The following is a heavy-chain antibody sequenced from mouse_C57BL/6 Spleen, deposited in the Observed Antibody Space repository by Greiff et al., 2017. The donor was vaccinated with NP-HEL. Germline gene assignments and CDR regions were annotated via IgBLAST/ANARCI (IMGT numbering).Heavy chain of an antibody. CDR1: GYTFTDYY. CDR2: INPNNGGT. J-gene: IGHJ3*01. Sequence: EVQLQQSGPELVKPGASVKISCKASGYTFTDYYMNWVKQSHGKSLEWIGDINPNNGGTSYNQKFKGKATLTADKSSSTAYMELRSLTSEDSAVYYCAPITTVVEEGFAYWGQGTLVTVSA. D-gene: IGHD1-1*01. CDR3: APITTVVEEGFAY. V-gene: IGHV1-26*01.